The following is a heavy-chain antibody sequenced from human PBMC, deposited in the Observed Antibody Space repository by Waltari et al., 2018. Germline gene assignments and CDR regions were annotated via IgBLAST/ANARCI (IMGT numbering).Heavy chain of an antibody. CDR1: GFTVSSNY. CDR3: ARPKSSSWYDAFDI. J-gene: IGHJ3*02. Sequence: EVQLVESGGGLIQPGGSLRLSCAASGFTVSSNYMSWVRQAPGKGLEWVSVIYSCGSTYYADSVKGRFTISRDNSKNTLYLQMNSLRAEDTAVYYCARPKSSSWYDAFDIWGQGTMVIVSS. CDR2: IYSCGST. D-gene: IGHD6-13*01. V-gene: IGHV3-53*01.